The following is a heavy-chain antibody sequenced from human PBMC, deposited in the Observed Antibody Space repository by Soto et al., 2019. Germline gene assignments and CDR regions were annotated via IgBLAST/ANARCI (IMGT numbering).Heavy chain of an antibody. CDR2: ISYDGSKE. Sequence: HPGGSLRLSCAASPFTFRSYSMHWVRQAPGKGLEWVTSISYDGSKESYADSVKGRFAVSRDNSKNTLYLQMNSPRPEDTAVYYCARYCNGGACYSASLDYWGQGTQVTVSS. CDR1: PFTFRSYS. D-gene: IGHD2-15*01. V-gene: IGHV3-30*09. J-gene: IGHJ4*02. CDR3: ARYCNGGACYSASLDY.